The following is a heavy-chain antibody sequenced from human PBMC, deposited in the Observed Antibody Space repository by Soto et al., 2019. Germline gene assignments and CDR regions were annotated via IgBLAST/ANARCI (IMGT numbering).Heavy chain of an antibody. CDR2: MNPNSGNT. J-gene: IGHJ5*02. D-gene: IGHD3-3*01. V-gene: IGHV1-8*01. CDR1: GYTFTSYD. Sequence: QVQLVQSGAEVKKPGASVKVSCKASGYTFTSYDINWVRQATALGLEWMGWMNPNSGNTGYAEKFEGRVTQPRNTSIRTAYMELSSLRYEDTAVYYCARVVNTIFGVVIPNWFDPWGQGTLVTVSS. CDR3: ARVVNTIFGVVIPNWFDP.